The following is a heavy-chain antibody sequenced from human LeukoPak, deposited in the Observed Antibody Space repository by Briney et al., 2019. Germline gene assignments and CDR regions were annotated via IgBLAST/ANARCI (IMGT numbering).Heavy chain of an antibody. CDR2: ISYDGSNK. D-gene: IGHD6-13*01. CDR3: ARDLGAAAGVDY. V-gene: IGHV3-30-3*01. Sequence: GGSLRLSCAASGFTFRNYVIHWVRQAPGKGLEWVAVISYDGSNKYYADSVKGRFTISRDNSKNTLYLQMNSLRAEDTAVYYCARDLGAAAGVDYWGQGTLVTVSS. CDR1: GFTFRNYV. J-gene: IGHJ4*02.